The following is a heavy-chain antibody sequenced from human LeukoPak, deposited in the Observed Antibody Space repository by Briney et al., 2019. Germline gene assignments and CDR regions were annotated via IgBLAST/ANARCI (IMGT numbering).Heavy chain of an antibody. J-gene: IGHJ4*02. Sequence: SETLSLTCAVYGGSFSGYYWSWIRQPPGKGLEWIGEINHSGSTNYNPSLKSRVTISVDTSKNQFSLKLSSVTAADTAVYYCARQAAADYWGQGTLVTVSS. CDR3: ARQAAADY. CDR1: GGSFSGYY. CDR2: INHSGST. D-gene: IGHD6-13*01. V-gene: IGHV4-34*01.